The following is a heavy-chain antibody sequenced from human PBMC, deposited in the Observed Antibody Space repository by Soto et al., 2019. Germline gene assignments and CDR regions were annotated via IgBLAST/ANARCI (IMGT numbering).Heavy chain of an antibody. D-gene: IGHD3-10*01. CDR1: GYTFPNYG. CDR3: ARDLDGSGSYYTDY. V-gene: IGHV1-18*01. Sequence: ASVKVSCKASGYTFPNYGISWVRQAPGQGFEWMGWISPYKGNTNYAQKLQGRVTMTTDTSTSTAYMELRSLRSDDTAIYYGARDLDGSGSYYTDYWGQGTLVTSPQ. CDR2: ISPYKGNT. J-gene: IGHJ4*02.